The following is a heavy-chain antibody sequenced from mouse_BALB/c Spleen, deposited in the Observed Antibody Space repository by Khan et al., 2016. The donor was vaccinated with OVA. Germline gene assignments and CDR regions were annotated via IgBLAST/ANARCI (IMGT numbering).Heavy chain of an antibody. CDR2: IYPGTSDP. V-gene: IGHV1-5*01. D-gene: IGHD3-2*01. CDR3: TRGGDGSVDY. Sequence: PSCTVLASPGASVKMSFKASGYSFTSYWMHWVKQRPGQGLEWIGGIYPGTSDPSYNQKFKGKAKLTAVTSARTAYMELRSRTNEDGAVDDGTRGGDGSVDYWGKGTLVTVSA. CDR1: GYSFTSYW. J-gene: IGHJ3*01.